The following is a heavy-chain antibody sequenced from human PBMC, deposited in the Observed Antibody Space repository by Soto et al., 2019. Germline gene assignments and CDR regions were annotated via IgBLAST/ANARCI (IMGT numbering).Heavy chain of an antibody. CDR1: GGTFSSYA. CDR2: IIPIFGTA. V-gene: IGHV1-69*13. D-gene: IGHD3-22*01. Sequence: GXSLKVSCKASGGTFSSYAISWVRQAPGQGLEWMGGIIPIFGTANYAQKFQGRVTITADESTSTAYMELSSLRSEDTAVYYCARDAFRDLDSSGYYPFGYWGQGALVTVSS. J-gene: IGHJ4*02. CDR3: ARDAFRDLDSSGYYPFGY.